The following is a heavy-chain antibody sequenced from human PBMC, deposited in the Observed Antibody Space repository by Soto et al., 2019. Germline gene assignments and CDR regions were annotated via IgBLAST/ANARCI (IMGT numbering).Heavy chain of an antibody. D-gene: IGHD6-13*01. V-gene: IGHV3-23*01. CDR2: ISAGGGSP. J-gene: IGHJ4*02. CDR3: ARVAPEYSSTPRRFDF. Sequence: PGGSLRLSCAASGFIFNNYAMSWVRQSPGKGLEWVSFISAGGGSPNYADSVKGRFTISRDNSKNMVYLQMNSLRAEDTAVYHCARVAPEYSSTPRRFDFWGQGTLVTVSS. CDR1: GFIFNNYA.